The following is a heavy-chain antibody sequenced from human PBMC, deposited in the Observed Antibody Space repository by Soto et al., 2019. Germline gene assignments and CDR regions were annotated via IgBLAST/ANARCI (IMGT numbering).Heavy chain of an antibody. CDR1: GFIFRDYF. V-gene: IGHV3-11*01. J-gene: IGHJ4*01. D-gene: IGHD2-15*01. CDR3: ARLGVASHHFDH. Sequence: QVQLVESGGGLVKPGGSLRLSCAGAGFIFRDYFMTWIRQSPGKGLEWVADINISGRMTHYADSVKGRFTMSRDNDKKSLYLQMDSLRVGDTAVYYCARLGVASHHFDHWGQEPWSPSPQ. CDR2: INISGRMT.